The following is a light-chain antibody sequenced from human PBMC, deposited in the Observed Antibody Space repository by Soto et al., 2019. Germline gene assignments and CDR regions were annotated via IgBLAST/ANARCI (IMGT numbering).Light chain of an antibody. V-gene: IGKV3-20*01. CDR2: TAS. J-gene: IGKJ4*01. CDR3: QQYGSSPQLT. CDR1: QTFNSNH. Sequence: EIVVTQSPGTLYLSPGEGATLACRASQTFNSNHIAWYQHKHGQAPRLLIYTASYRPTGIPDRFSGSGSGTDFTLGISRLEPDDCAVYYCQQYGSSPQLTFGGGTRLEMK.